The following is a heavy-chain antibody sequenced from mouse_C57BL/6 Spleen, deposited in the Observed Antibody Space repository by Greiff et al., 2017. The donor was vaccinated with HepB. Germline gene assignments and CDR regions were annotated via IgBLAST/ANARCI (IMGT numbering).Heavy chain of an antibody. CDR1: GYTFTDYN. J-gene: IGHJ2*01. V-gene: IGHV1-22*01. Sequence: EVQRVESGPELVKPGASVKMSCKASGYTFTDYNMHWVKQSHGKSLEWIGYINPNNGGTSYNQKFKGKATLTVNKSSSTAYMELRSLTSEDSAVYYCARGLLHYFDYWGQGTTLTVSS. CDR3: ARGLLHYFDY. D-gene: IGHD2-3*01. CDR2: INPNNGGT.